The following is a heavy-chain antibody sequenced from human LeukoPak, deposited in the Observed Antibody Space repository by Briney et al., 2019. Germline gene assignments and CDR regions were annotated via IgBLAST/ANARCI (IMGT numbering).Heavy chain of an antibody. D-gene: IGHD5-18*01. CDR3: ARGGAGPELWLPGRVYMDV. V-gene: IGHV1-18*01. J-gene: IGHJ6*03. Sequence: GASVKVSCKASGYTFTSYGISWVRQAPGQGLEWMGWISAYNGNTNYTQKLQGRVTMTTDTSTSTAYMELRSLRSDDTAVYYCARGGAGPELWLPGRVYMDVWGKGTTVTVSS. CDR2: ISAYNGNT. CDR1: GYTFTSYG.